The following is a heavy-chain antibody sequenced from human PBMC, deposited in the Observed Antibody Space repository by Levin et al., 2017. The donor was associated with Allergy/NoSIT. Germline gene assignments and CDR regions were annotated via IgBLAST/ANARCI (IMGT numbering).Heavy chain of an antibody. J-gene: IGHJ2*01. V-gene: IGHV3-30*04. CDR3: ARDPRIFVGNSIIWYFDL. CDR1: GFTFSNYP. CDR2: ISYDGINR. D-gene: IGHD4-23*01. Sequence: GGSLRLSCAASGFTFSNYPLHWVRQAPGKGLEWVALISYDGINRYYTDSVKGRFTVSRDNSKSTLYLQMNSLRAEDTAIYYCARDPRIFVGNSIIWYFDLWGRGTLVTVSS.